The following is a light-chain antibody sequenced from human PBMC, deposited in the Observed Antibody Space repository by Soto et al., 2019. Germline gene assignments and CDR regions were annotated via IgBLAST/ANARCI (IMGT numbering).Light chain of an antibody. Sequence: DIQMTQSPSTLSASVGXRVTITCRASQSISVWLAWYQQKAGKAPNLLIYKASRLESGVPSRFSGSGSETEFTLTISGLQPGDSATYYCQQHNSYSPTFGQGTKV. J-gene: IGKJ1*01. CDR3: QQHNSYSPT. CDR1: QSISVW. V-gene: IGKV1-5*03. CDR2: KAS.